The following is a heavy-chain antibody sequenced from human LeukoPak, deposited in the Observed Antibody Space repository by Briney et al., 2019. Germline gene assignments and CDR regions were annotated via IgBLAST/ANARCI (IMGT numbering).Heavy chain of an antibody. D-gene: IGHD4-11*01. CDR2: IYPGDSDT. Sequence: RRESLKISCKGSGYYFTNYWIGWVRQMPGKGLEWMGIIYPGDSDTRYSPSFQGQVTISADKSISTAYLQWSSLKASDTAMYYCARALTTVNNYYYYYMDVWGKGTTVTVSS. CDR1: GYYFTNYW. CDR3: ARALTTVNNYYYYYMDV. V-gene: IGHV5-51*01. J-gene: IGHJ6*03.